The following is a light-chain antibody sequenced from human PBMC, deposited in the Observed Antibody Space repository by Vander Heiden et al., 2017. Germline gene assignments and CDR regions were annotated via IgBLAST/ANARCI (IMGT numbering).Light chain of an antibody. CDR2: GAS. CDR1: QSISSTF. CDR3: QQYGTSSLT. Sequence: EIVLTHTPGPLPLSPGERATLSCRASQSISSTFLTWYQQKPGQAPRPRIYGASSRATGIPDRFSGSGSGTDFNLTISRLEREDFAVYYCQQYGTSSLTFGGGTKVEIK. V-gene: IGKV3-20*01. J-gene: IGKJ4*01.